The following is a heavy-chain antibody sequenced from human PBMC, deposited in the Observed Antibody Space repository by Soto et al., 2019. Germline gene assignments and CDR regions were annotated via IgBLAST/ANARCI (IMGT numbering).Heavy chain of an antibody. CDR2: ISSSSSTI. CDR3: ARYPAKNTAMAAGFDH. CDR1: GFIFNTYT. D-gene: IGHD5-18*01. Sequence: PGGSLRLACAASGFIFNTYTMNWVRQAPGKGLEWVSYISSSSSTIYYADSVKGRFTISRDNAKNSLYLQMNSLRDVDTAVYYCARYPAKNTAMAAGFDHWAQRTLVTGSS. V-gene: IGHV3-48*02. J-gene: IGHJ4*02.